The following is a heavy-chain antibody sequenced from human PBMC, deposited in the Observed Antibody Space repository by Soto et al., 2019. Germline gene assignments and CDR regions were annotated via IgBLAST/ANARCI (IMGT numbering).Heavy chain of an antibody. CDR2: FYSSANT. D-gene: IGHD1-20*01. V-gene: IGHV4-4*07. J-gene: IGHJ5*02. CDR3: ARGNWNDDWFDP. Sequence: SETLSLTCTVSGGSIRGYYWSWIRQPAGKRLEWIGRFYSSANTKYNPSLKSRVTMSVDTSKNQFFLRLSSVTAADTAVYYCARGNWNDDWFDPWGPGTLVTVSS. CDR1: GGSIRGYY.